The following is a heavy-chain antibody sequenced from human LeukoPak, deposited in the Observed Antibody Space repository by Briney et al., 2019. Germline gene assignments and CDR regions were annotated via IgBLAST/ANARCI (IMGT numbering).Heavy chain of an antibody. J-gene: IGHJ4*02. CDR2: INSDARST. V-gene: IGHV3-74*01. CDR3: AKDHSGSYATFDY. D-gene: IGHD1-26*01. Sequence: PGGSLRLSCAASGFTFSNYWMHWVRQAPGKGLVWVSRINSDARSTSYADSVKGRFTISRDNAKNTLYLQMNSLRAEDTAVYYCAKDHSGSYATFDYWGQGTLVTVSS. CDR1: GFTFSNYW.